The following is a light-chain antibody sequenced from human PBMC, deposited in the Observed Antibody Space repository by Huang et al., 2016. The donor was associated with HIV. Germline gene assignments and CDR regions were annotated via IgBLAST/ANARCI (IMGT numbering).Light chain of an antibody. CDR2: TTT. Sequence: DIQMTQSPSSLFAFVGDNVTITCRASQNINIHLNWYQQRPGKATKLLIYTTTSLHSGVPSRFSGSGSGTDFTLTINSLQPEDSATYSCQQSYSTPRVTFGPGTKVNI. CDR3: QQSYSTPRVT. CDR1: QNINIH. J-gene: IGKJ3*01. V-gene: IGKV1-39*01.